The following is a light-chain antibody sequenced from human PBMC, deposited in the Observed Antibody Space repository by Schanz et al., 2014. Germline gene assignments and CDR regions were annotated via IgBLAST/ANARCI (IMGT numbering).Light chain of an antibody. Sequence: QSVLTQPASVSGSPGQSITISCTGTSSDVGGYNYVSWYQQHPGKAPKVMIYDVSNRPSGVSNRFSGSKSGNTASLTISGLQAEDEADYYCSSYTSSSTLDWVFGGGTKLTVL. CDR3: SSYTSSSTLDWV. CDR2: DVS. J-gene: IGLJ3*02. V-gene: IGLV2-14*01. CDR1: SSDVGGYNY.